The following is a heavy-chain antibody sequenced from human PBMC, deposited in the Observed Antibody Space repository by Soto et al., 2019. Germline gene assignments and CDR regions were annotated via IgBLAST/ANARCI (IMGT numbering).Heavy chain of an antibody. Sequence: ASVKVSCKASGYTFTSYGISWVRQAPGQGLEWMGWISAYNGNTNYAQKLQGRVTMTTDTSTGTAYMELRSLRSDDTAVYYCVSVTGGWELPPQSWGQGTLVTVSS. D-gene: IGHD1-26*01. J-gene: IGHJ5*02. CDR2: ISAYNGNT. CDR3: VSVTGGWELPPQS. CDR1: GYTFTSYG. V-gene: IGHV1-18*04.